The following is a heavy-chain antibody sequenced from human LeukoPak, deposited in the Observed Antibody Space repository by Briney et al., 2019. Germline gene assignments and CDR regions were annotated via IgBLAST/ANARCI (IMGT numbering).Heavy chain of an antibody. J-gene: IGHJ4*02. CDR3: ARIYGSGSYHIDY. CDR1: GYTFTDYY. Sequence: GASVKVSCKASGYTFTDYYMHWVRQAPGQGLEWMGWINPNSGNTGYAQKFQGRVTMTRNTSISTAYMELSSLRSEDTAVYYCARIYGSGSYHIDYWGQGTLVTVSS. V-gene: IGHV1-8*02. CDR2: INPNSGNT. D-gene: IGHD3-10*01.